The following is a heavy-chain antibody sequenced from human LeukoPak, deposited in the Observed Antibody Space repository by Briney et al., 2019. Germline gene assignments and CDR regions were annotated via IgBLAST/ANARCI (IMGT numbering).Heavy chain of an antibody. V-gene: IGHV3-74*01. D-gene: IGHD1-7*01. CDR3: VRDGGGTTPYDC. CDR2: LSPDGRNI. Sequence: QPGEALRLCCAASRFTLRDYWMNSVRQAPAKGPVWVSPLSPDGRNIAYGDCVKGRFTMSRESAKTTLYLQMNSLRVGDTAVYYCVRDGGGTTPYDCWGQGTLVTVS. CDR1: RFTLRDYW. J-gene: IGHJ4*02.